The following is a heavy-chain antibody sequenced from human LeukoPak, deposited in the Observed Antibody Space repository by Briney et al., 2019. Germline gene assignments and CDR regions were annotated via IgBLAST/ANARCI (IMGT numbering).Heavy chain of an antibody. CDR2: IYYSGST. CDR3: ARRPPVATGYYYYGMDV. Sequence: SETLSLTCTVSGGSISSYYWSWIRQPPGKGLEWIGYIYYSGSTNYNPSLKSRVTISVDTSKNQFSLKLSSVTAAGTAVYYCARRPPVATGYYYYGMDVWGQGTTVTVSS. CDR1: GGSISSYY. D-gene: IGHD4-11*01. J-gene: IGHJ6*02. V-gene: IGHV4-59*08.